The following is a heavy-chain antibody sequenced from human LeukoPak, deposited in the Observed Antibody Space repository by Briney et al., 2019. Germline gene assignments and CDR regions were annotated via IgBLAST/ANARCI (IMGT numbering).Heavy chain of an antibody. V-gene: IGHV1-18*01. Sequence: ASVKVSCKASGYRFTSYGINWVRQAPGQGLEWMGWISAYNGDTNYAQKLQGRVTMTTDTSTTTAYMELRSLRSDDTAVYYCARDQSFRGTYGIFDYWGQGTLVTVSS. CDR2: ISAYNGDT. D-gene: IGHD3-10*01. CDR1: GYRFTSYG. J-gene: IGHJ4*02. CDR3: ARDQSFRGTYGIFDY.